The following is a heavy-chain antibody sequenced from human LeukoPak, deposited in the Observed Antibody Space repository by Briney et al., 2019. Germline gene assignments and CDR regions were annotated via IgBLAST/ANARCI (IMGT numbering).Heavy chain of an antibody. CDR3: ARESYYYGSGSYYNAHYYYYMDV. J-gene: IGHJ6*03. V-gene: IGHV1-8*01. CDR2: MNPNSGNT. Sequence: ASVKVSCKASGYTFTSYDINWVRQATGQGLEWMGWMNPNSGNTAYAQKFQGRVTMTRNASISTAYMELSSLRSEDTAVYYCARESYYYGSGSYYNAHYYYYMDVWGKGTTVTVSS. CDR1: GYTFTSYD. D-gene: IGHD3-10*01.